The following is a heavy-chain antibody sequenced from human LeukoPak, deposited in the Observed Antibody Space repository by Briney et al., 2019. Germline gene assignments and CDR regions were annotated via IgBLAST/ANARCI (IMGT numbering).Heavy chain of an antibody. CDR1: GFTFSSYA. CDR2: ISGSGGST. J-gene: IGHJ4*02. D-gene: IGHD3-22*01. CDR3: AKVGSGYYYLDY. Sequence: GGSLRLSCAASGFTFSSYAMSWIRQAPGKGLEWVSAISGSGGSTYYADSVKGRFTISRDNSKNTLYLQINSLRAEDTAVYYCAKVGSGYYYLDYWGQGTLVTVSS. V-gene: IGHV3-23*01.